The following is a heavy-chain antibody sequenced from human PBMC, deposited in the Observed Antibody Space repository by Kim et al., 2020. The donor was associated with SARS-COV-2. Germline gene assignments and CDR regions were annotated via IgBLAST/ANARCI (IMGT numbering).Heavy chain of an antibody. Sequence: ASVKVSCKASGYTFTGYYMHWVRQAPGQGLEWMGWINPNSGGTNYAQKFQGRVTMTRDTSISTAYMELSRLRSDDTAVYYCAIQADPYYYYYMDVWGKGTTVTVSS. CDR3: AIQADPYYYYYMDV. CDR1: GYTFTGYY. CDR2: INPNSGGT. V-gene: IGHV1-2*02. J-gene: IGHJ6*03. D-gene: IGHD2-2*01.